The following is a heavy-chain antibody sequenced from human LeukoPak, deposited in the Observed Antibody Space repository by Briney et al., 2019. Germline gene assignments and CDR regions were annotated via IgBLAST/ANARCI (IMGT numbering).Heavy chain of an antibody. V-gene: IGHV3-21*01. D-gene: IGHD3-10*02. CDR1: GFTFFSYT. CDR2: ISSSSYI. J-gene: IGHJ6*04. Sequence: PGGSLRLSCAASGFTFFSYTMNWVRQAPGKGLEWVSSISSSSYIYYADSVKGRFTISRDNAKNSLYLQMNSLRAEDTAVYYCAELGITMIGGVWGKGTTVTISS. CDR3: AELGITMIGGV.